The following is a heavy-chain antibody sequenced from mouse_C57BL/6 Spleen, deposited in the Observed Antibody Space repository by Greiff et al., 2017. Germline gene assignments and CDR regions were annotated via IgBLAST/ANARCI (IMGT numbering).Heavy chain of an antibody. CDR2: INYDGSST. J-gene: IGHJ1*03. CDR3: ARDYDEGYWYFDV. Sequence: EVMLVESEGGLVQPGSSMKLSCTASGFTFSDYYMAWVRQVPEKGLEWVANINYDGSSTYYLDSLKSRFIISRDNAKNILYLQMISLKSEDTATYYCARDYDEGYWYFDVWGTGTTVTVSS. CDR1: GFTFSDYY. D-gene: IGHD2-12*01. V-gene: IGHV5-16*01.